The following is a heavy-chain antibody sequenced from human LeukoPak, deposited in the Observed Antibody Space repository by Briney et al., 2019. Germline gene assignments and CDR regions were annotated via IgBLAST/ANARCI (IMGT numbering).Heavy chain of an antibody. CDR1: GFTFSSYA. CDR3: ARSYSSSRGTFDY. D-gene: IGHD6-6*01. J-gene: IGHJ4*02. Sequence: GGSLRLSCAASGFTFSSYAMSWVRQAPGQGLEWVSTITYSGGNTYYADSVKGRFTISRDNAKNSLYLQMNSLRAEDTAVYYCARSYSSSRGTFDYWGQGTLVTVSS. CDR2: ITYSGGNT. V-gene: IGHV3-23*01.